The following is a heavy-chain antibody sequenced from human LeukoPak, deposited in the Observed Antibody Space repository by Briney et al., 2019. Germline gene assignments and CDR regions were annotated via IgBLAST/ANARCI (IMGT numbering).Heavy chain of an antibody. CDR1: GFTFSSYA. V-gene: IGHV3-23*01. CDR2: ISGSGST. D-gene: IGHD6-19*01. Sequence: GGSLRLSCAASGFTFSSYATRWVRQAPGKGLEWVSSISGSGSTYYADSVKGRFTISRDNSKNTMYLQMNSLRADDTAVYYCAKGVSSGWYYFDYWGQGTLVTVSS. J-gene: IGHJ4*02. CDR3: AKGVSSGWYYFDY.